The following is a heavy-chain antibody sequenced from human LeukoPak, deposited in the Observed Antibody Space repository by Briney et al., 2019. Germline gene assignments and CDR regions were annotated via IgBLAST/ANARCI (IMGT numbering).Heavy chain of an antibody. Sequence: PGGSLRLSCAAAGFTFSDAWMNWVRQAPGKGLEWGGRIKSKSDGATIDYGAPVKGRFTISRDDSKNTVYLQLNSLKTEDTAVYYCTRYSYRSYYFDHWGQGTLVTVSS. CDR1: GFTFSDAW. V-gene: IGHV3-15*01. D-gene: IGHD5-18*01. CDR2: IKSKSDGATI. J-gene: IGHJ4*02. CDR3: TRYSYRSYYFDH.